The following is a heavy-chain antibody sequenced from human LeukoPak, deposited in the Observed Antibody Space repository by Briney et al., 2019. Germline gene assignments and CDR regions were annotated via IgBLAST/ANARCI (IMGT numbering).Heavy chain of an antibody. CDR2: INHSGST. CDR1: GGSFSGYY. V-gene: IGHV4-34*01. J-gene: IGHJ4*02. D-gene: IGHD3-22*01. CDR3: ARLAVVTKFDY. Sequence: SETLSLTCAVYGGSFSGYYWSWIRQPPGKGPEWIGEINHSGSTNYNPSLKSRVTISVDTSKNQFSLKLSSVTAADTAVYYCARLAVVTKFDYWGQGTLVTVSS.